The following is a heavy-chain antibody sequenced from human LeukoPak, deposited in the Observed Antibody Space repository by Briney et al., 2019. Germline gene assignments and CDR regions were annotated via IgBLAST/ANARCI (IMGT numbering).Heavy chain of an antibody. D-gene: IGHD3-22*01. CDR2: IWYDGSNK. V-gene: IGHV3-33*01. CDR1: GFTFSSYG. CDR3: ARDPYYYDSSGYRLYWYFDL. Sequence: GGSLRLSCAASGFTFSSYGMHWVRQALGKGLEWVAVIWYDGSNKYYADSVKGRFTISRDNSKNTLYLQMNSLRAEDTAVYYCARDPYYYDSSGYRLYWYFDLWGRGTLVTVSS. J-gene: IGHJ2*01.